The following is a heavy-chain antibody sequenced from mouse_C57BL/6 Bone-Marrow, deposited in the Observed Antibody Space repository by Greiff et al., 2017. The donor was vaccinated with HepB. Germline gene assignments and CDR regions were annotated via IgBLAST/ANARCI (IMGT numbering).Heavy chain of an antibody. CDR2: IDPENGDT. Sequence: EVMLVESGAELVRPGASVKLSCTASGFNIKDDYMHWVKQRPEQGLEWIGWIDPENGDTEYASKFQGKATITADTSSNTAYLQLSSLTSEDTAVYYCTTTGTWYFDVWGTGTTVTVSS. J-gene: IGHJ1*03. CDR3: TTTGTWYFDV. V-gene: IGHV14-4*01. D-gene: IGHD4-1*01. CDR1: GFNIKDDY.